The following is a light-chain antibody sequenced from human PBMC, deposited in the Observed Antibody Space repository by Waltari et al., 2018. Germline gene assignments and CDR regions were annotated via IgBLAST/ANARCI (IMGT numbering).Light chain of an antibody. CDR1: CESSRNV. Sequence: HLVLTQLPPASASLAASLNLTCTLNCESSRNVIASLKHQPDRGPRHLKQVNSDGPHSKGADLPGRFSGSSSGAERYRTIASRQSEDEADYYCQTGGHGTWVFGGGTKVTVL. V-gene: IGLV4-69*01. J-gene: IGLJ3*02. CDR3: QTGGHGTWV. CDR2: VNSDGPH.